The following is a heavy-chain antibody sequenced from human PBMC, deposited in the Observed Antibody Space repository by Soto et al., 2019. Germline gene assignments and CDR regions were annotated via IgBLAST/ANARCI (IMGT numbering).Heavy chain of an antibody. CDR3: ARPRSSGYAGEFDY. CDR1: GGSISSGGYY. V-gene: IGHV4-31*03. J-gene: IGHJ4*02. D-gene: IGHD3-22*01. CDR2: IYYSGST. Sequence: SETLSLTCTVSGGSISSGGYYWSWIRQHPGKGLEWIGYIYYSGSTYYNPSLKSRVTISVDTSKNQFSLKLTSVTAADTAVYYCARPRSSGYAGEFDYWGQGTLVTVSS.